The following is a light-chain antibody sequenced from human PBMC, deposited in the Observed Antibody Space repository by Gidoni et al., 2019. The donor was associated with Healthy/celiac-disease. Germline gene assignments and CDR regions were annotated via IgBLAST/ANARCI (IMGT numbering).Light chain of an antibody. J-gene: IGKJ1*01. Sequence: DIQMTQSPSTLSAAGGDRVTITCRARQRISSWLAWYQQQPGKAPNLLIYKASSLESGAPSRFGGSGSGTEFTLTTSSLQPHDFATYYCQQYNSYSPWTFGQGTKVEIK. CDR2: KAS. CDR3: QQYNSYSPWT. V-gene: IGKV1-5*03. CDR1: QRISSW.